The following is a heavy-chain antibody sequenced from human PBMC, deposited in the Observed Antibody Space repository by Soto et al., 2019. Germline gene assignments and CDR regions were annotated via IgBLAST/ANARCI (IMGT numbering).Heavy chain of an antibody. J-gene: IGHJ6*02. D-gene: IGHD6-19*01. Sequence: SETLSLTCAVYGGSFSGYYWSWIRQPPGKELECIGEINHSGSTNYNPSLKSRVTISVDTSKNQFSLKLSSVTAADTAVYYCARGGSSGCYAWARVLYYGMDVWGQGTTVPVSS. CDR1: GGSFSGYY. CDR2: INHSGST. CDR3: ARGGSSGCYAWARVLYYGMDV. V-gene: IGHV4-34*01.